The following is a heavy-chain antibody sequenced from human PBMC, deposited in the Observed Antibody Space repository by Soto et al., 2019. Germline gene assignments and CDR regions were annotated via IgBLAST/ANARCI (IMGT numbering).Heavy chain of an antibody. V-gene: IGHV4-31*03. J-gene: IGHJ4*02. D-gene: IGHD4-17*01. CDR2: IYYSGST. Sequence: SETLSLTCTVSGGSISGGGYYWSWIRQHPGKGLEWIGYIYYSGSTYYNPSLKSRVTISVDTSKNQFSLKLSSVTAADTAVYYCARGDYGDYSWVDYWGQGTLVTVSS. CDR3: ARGDYGDYSWVDY. CDR1: GGSISGGGYY.